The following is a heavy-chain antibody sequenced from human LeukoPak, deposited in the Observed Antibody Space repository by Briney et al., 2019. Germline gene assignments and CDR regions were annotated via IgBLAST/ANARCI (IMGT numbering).Heavy chain of an antibody. D-gene: IGHD4-23*01. Sequence: SETLSLTCTVSGGSISSYYWSWIRQPAGKGLEWIGRIYTSGSTNYNPSLKSRVTISVDTSKNQFSLKLSSVTAADTAVYYCARGPILYGGNSLYAFDIWGQGTMVTVSS. J-gene: IGHJ3*02. CDR1: GGSISSYY. CDR2: IYTSGST. V-gene: IGHV4-4*07. CDR3: ARGPILYGGNSLYAFDI.